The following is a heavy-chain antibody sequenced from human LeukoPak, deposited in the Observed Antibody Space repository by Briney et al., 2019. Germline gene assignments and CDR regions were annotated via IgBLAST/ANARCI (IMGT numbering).Heavy chain of an antibody. Sequence: GRSLRLSCAASGFTFSSYGMHWVRQAPGKGLEWVAVISYDGSNKYYADSVKGRFTISRDNSKNTLYLQMNSLRAEDTAVYYRTSSTFDYWGQGTLVTVSS. CDR3: TSSTFDY. J-gene: IGHJ4*02. CDR2: ISYDGSNK. CDR1: GFTFSSYG. V-gene: IGHV3-30*03.